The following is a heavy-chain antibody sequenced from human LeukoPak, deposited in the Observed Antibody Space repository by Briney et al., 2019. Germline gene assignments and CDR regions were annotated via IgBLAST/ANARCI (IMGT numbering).Heavy chain of an antibody. J-gene: IGHJ5*02. CDR1: GGTFSSYA. CDR3: ARDLQLERENWFDP. V-gene: IGHV1-18*01. CDR2: ISAYNGNT. D-gene: IGHD1-1*01. Sequence: GASVKVSCKASGGTFSSYAISWVRQAPGHGLEWMGWISAYNGNTNYAQKLQGRVTMTTDTSTSTAYMELRSLRSDDTAVYYCARDLQLERENWFDPWGQGTLVTVSS.